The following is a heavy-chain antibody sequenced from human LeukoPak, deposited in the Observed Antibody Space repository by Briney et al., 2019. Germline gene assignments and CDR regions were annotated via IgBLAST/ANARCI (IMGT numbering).Heavy chain of an antibody. CDR3: ARFSGTPHYYYYYMDV. J-gene: IGHJ6*03. D-gene: IGHD1-14*01. V-gene: IGHV4-4*07. Sequence: SETLSLTCTVSGGSISSYYWSWIRQPAGKGLEWIGRIYTSGSTNYNPSLKSRVTMSVDTSKNQFSLKLSSVTAADTAVYYCARFSGTPHYYYYYMDVWGKGTTVTVPS. CDR2: IYTSGST. CDR1: GGSISSYY.